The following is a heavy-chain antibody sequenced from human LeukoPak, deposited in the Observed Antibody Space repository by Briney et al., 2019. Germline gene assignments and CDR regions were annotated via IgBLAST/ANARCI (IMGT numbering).Heavy chain of an antibody. CDR2: IYHSGST. V-gene: IGHV4-30-2*01. D-gene: IGHD6-13*01. Sequence: SETLSLTCTVSGGSISSGGYYWTWIRQPPGKGLEWIGYIYHSGSTYYNPSLKSRVTISVDRSKNQFSLELSSLTAADTAVYYCARVKAAAGTVYSYYYVDVWGKGTTVTVSS. CDR3: ARVKAAAGTVYSYYYVDV. J-gene: IGHJ6*03. CDR1: GGSISSGGYY.